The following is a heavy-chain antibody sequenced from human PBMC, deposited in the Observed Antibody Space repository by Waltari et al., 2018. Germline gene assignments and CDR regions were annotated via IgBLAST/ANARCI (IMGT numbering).Heavy chain of an antibody. Sequence: QVQLVESGGGVVQPGRSLRLSCAASGFTFRSYGMHWVRPAPSQGLAWVAVIWYDGSNKYYADSVKGRFTISRDNSKNTLYLQMNSLRAEDTAVYYCARAGATGSGWPLDQEGAFDIWGQGTMVTVSS. V-gene: IGHV3-33*01. CDR3: ARAGATGSGWPLDQEGAFDI. J-gene: IGHJ3*02. CDR1: GFTFRSYG. D-gene: IGHD6-19*01. CDR2: IWYDGSNK.